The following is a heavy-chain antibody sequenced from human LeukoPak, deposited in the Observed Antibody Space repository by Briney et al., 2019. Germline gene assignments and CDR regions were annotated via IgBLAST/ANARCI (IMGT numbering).Heavy chain of an antibody. J-gene: IGHJ4*02. CDR2: IKQGGIEK. CDR3: ARSDYYDSSGNYYFDY. CDR1: GFTFSSYW. D-gene: IGHD3-22*01. Sequence: GGSLRLSCAVSGFTFSSYWMSWVRQAPGKGLEWVANIKQGGIEKNYVDSVKGRFTISGDNAKNSLYLQMNSLRDEDTAVYYCARSDYYDSSGNYYFDYWGQGTLVTVSS. V-gene: IGHV3-7*01.